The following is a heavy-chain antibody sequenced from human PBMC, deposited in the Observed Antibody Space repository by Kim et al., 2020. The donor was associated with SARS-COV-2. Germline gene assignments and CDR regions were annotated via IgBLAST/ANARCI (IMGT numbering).Heavy chain of an antibody. Sequence: GGSLRLSCGVSGFTFSDAWMNWVRQTPGRGLEWVGHIQSKTDGGTTEYAEPVKGRFFISRDDSKSTLYLQMNSLKTEDTAVYYCLTGVGLQWFDGFWGQGTLVTVSS. V-gene: IGHV3-15*07. J-gene: IGHJ4*02. CDR2: IQSKTDGGTT. D-gene: IGHD3-3*01. CDR3: LTGVGLQWFDGF. CDR1: GFTFSDAW.